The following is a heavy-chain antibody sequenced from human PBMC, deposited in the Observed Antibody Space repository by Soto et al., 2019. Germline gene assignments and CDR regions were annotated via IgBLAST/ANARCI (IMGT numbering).Heavy chain of an antibody. CDR2: IIPIFGTA. CDR1: GGTFSSYA. V-gene: IGHV1-69*13. D-gene: IGHD3-3*01. J-gene: IGHJ4*02. Sequence: SVKVSCKASGGTFSSYAISWVRQAPGQGLEWMGGIIPIFGTANYAQKFQGRVTITADESTSTAYMELSSLRSEDTAVYYCARGRRVEWLLPHFDYWGQGTLVTVSS. CDR3: ARGRRVEWLLPHFDY.